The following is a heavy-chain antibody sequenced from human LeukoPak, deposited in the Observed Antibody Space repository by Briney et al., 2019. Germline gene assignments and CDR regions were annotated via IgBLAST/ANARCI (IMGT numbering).Heavy chain of an antibody. CDR3: ARDSADCSGGSCYSAEYFQH. V-gene: IGHV1-18*01. CDR2: ISAYNGNT. CDR1: GYTFNNYG. D-gene: IGHD2-15*01. J-gene: IGHJ1*01. Sequence: ASVKVSCKASGYTFNNYGISWVRQAPGQGLEWMGRISAYNGNTNYAQKVQGRVTMTTDTSTSTAYMELRSLRSDDTAVYYCARDSADCSGGSCYSAEYFQHWGQGTLVTVSS.